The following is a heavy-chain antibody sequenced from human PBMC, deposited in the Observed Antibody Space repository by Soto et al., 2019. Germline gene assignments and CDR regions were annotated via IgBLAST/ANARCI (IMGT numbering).Heavy chain of an antibody. D-gene: IGHD1-26*01. CDR1: SGSISGSY. CDR3: ARNSTGGTYPLDH. V-gene: IGHV4-59*08. CDR2: IYYTGST. J-gene: IGHJ4*02. Sequence: QLQLQESGPGLVKPSKTLSLTCTVSSGSISGSYWAWIRQPPGKGLEYNGHIYYTGSTNYSPSLQSRVTMTVHTSKNQFPLKLTSVTAADTALYYYARNSTGGTYPLDHWGQGTLVTVSS.